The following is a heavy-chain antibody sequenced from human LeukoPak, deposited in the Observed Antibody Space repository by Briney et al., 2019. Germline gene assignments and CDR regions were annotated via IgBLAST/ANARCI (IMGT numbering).Heavy chain of an antibody. CDR2: IIPIFGTA. D-gene: IGHD6-19*01. CDR3: ARGPRLGRYYYYYMDV. Sequence: GASVKVSCKASGGTFSSYAISWVRQAPGQGLEWMGGIIPIFGTANYAQKFQGRVTITADKSTSTAYMELSSLRSEDTAVYYCARGPRLGRYYYYYMDVWGKGTTVTVSS. J-gene: IGHJ6*03. CDR1: GGTFSSYA. V-gene: IGHV1-69*06.